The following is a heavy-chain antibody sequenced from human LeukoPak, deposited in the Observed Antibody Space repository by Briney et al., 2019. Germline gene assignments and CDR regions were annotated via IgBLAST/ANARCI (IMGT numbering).Heavy chain of an antibody. D-gene: IGHD2-15*01. V-gene: IGHV3-69-1*01. CDR1: GFTFTSYA. J-gene: IGHJ5*02. CDR3: TREDCSDVRCYGASDA. CDR2: ISSGNHM. Sequence: GGSLRLSCVASGFTFTSYAMSWVRQAPGKGLEYVSSISSGNHMYYADSVKGRFTISRDNAKNSLYLQLNSLRGEDTAMYYCTREDCSDVRCYGASDAWGQGTLVTV.